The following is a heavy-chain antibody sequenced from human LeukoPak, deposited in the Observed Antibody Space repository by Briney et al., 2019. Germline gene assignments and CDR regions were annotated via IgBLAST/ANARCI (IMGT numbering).Heavy chain of an antibody. CDR3: ASPNGGFGVYYYGMDV. Sequence: GVSVKVSCKASGGTFSSYAISWVRQAPGQGLEWMGGIIPIFGTANYAQKFQGRVTITADESTSTAYMELSSLRSEDTAVYYCASPNGGFGVYYYGMDVWGQGTTVTVSS. V-gene: IGHV1-69*13. J-gene: IGHJ6*02. CDR1: GGTFSSYA. CDR2: IIPIFGTA. D-gene: IGHD2-8*01.